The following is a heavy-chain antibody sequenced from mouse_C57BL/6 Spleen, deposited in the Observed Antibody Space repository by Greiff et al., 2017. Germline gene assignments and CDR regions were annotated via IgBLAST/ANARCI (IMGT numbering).Heavy chain of an antibody. CDR2: INPYNGGT. Sequence: EVQLQQSGPVLVKPGASVKMSCKASGYTFTDYYMNWVKQSHGKSLEWIGVINPYNGGTSYNQKFKGKGTLTVDKSSSTAYMELNSLTSEDSAVYYCARSYDYNWYFDVWGTGTTVTVSS. CDR3: ARSYDYNWYFDV. D-gene: IGHD2-4*01. CDR1: GYTFTDYY. V-gene: IGHV1-19*01. J-gene: IGHJ1*03.